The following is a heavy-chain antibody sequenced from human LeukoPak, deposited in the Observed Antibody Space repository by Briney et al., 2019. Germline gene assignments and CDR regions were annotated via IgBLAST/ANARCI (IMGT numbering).Heavy chain of an antibody. Sequence: GGSLRLSCAASGFTFSSYAMSWVRQAPGKGLEWVSAISGSGGSTYYADSVKGRFTISRDNSKNTLYLQMNSLRDEDTAVYYCAKDRTRVGALPDYWGQGTLVTVSS. CDR2: ISGSGGST. CDR3: AKDRTRVGALPDY. V-gene: IGHV3-23*01. CDR1: GFTFSSYA. J-gene: IGHJ4*02. D-gene: IGHD1-26*01.